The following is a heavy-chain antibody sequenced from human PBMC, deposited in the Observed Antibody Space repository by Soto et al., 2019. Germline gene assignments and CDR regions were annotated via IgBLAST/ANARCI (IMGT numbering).Heavy chain of an antibody. CDR2: INYSGGT. J-gene: IGHJ4*02. CDR1: CGSFSGYY. CDR3: ARGRKGFSSSCYVD. Sequence: SETLSLTCGVYCGSFSGYYWTWIRQPPGKGLEWLGEINYSGGTDYNPSLKSRVTISLDTSKNQLSLKLSSVTAADTAVYYCARGRKGFSSSCYVDWGQGTLVTVSS. V-gene: IGHV4-34*01. D-gene: IGHD6-13*01.